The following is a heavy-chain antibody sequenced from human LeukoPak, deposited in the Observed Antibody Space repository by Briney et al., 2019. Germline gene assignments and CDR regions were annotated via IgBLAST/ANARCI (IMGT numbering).Heavy chain of an antibody. CDR3: ARAYYDSSGYYYVYFDY. J-gene: IGHJ4*02. Sequence: GGSLRLSCVASGSTFNSYWMSWVRQAPGKGLEWVANLKHDGSESYYVDSVKGRFTISRDNAKNSLYLQMSSLRAEDTAVYYCARAYYDSSGYYYVYFDYWGQGTLVTVSS. V-gene: IGHV3-7*01. CDR2: LKHDGSES. CDR1: GSTFNSYW. D-gene: IGHD3-22*01.